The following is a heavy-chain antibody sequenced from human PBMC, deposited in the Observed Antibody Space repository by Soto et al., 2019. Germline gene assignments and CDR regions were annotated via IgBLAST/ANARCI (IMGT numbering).Heavy chain of an antibody. Sequence: GGSLRLSCAASGSSCGSYALSWVRQAPGEGLEWVSTISGSDGKTFYADSVKGRFSISRDTSQSTLYLQMNSRRADDTAMYYCARWSYLDYWGQGTRVTVSS. CDR3: ARWSYLDY. J-gene: IGHJ4*02. D-gene: IGHD3-3*01. V-gene: IGHV3-23*01. CDR2: ISGSDGKT. CDR1: GSSCGSYA.